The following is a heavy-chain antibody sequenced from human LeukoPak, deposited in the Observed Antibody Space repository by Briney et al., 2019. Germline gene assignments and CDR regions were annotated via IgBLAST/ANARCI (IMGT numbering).Heavy chain of an antibody. Sequence: GGSLRLSCAASGITVSSDYLSWVRQAPGRGLEWVSDIYSGGTTYYADSVKGRFTISRDNSKNTVYLQMNSLRAEDTAVYYCARGRHSGSYYPFDYWGQGTLVTVSS. V-gene: IGHV3-66*01. CDR2: IYSGGTT. CDR3: ARGRHSGSYYPFDY. J-gene: IGHJ4*02. D-gene: IGHD1-26*01. CDR1: GITVSSDY.